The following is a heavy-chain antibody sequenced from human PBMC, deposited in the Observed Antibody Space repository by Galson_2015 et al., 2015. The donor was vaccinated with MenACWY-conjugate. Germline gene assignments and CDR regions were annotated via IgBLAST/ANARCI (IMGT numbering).Heavy chain of an antibody. J-gene: IGHJ3*01. D-gene: IGHD6-13*01. CDR1: GYSFTTYW. CDR3: AKRDGSWPDTFDF. Sequence: QSGAEVKKPGESLQISCTGSGYSFTTYWIAWVRQLPGKGLEWMGLISPGDSNTRHSPAFQGQVTISVDKSINTAYLQWSSLKASDTAMYYCAKRDGSWPDTFDFWGQGTMVTVSS. CDR2: ISPGDSNT. V-gene: IGHV5-51*01.